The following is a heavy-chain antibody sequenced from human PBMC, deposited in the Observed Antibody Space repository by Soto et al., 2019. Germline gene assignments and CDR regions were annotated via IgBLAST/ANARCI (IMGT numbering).Heavy chain of an antibody. Sequence: PGGSLRLSCAASGFTFSSYGMHWVRQAPGKGLEWVAVISYDGSNKYYADSVKGRFTISRDNSKNTLYLQMNSLRAEDTAVYYCAKDFRGAKERYFDWSNDYWGQGTLVTVSS. CDR1: GFTFSSYG. CDR2: ISYDGSNK. J-gene: IGHJ4*02. CDR3: AKDFRGAKERYFDWSNDY. V-gene: IGHV3-30*18. D-gene: IGHD3-9*01.